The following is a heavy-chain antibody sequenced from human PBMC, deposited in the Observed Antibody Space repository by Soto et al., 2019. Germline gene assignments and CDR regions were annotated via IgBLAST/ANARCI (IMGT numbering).Heavy chain of an antibody. Sequence: EVQLVESGGGLVQPGGSLRLSCAASGFTFSSYWMSWLRQAPGKGLEWVANINQDGSEKYYVDSLKGRITLSRDNAKKSLYLQMNSLRAEDTAVYYCARPDHGDPLELGYWGQGILVTVSS. J-gene: IGHJ4*02. V-gene: IGHV3-7*01. CDR2: INQDGSEK. CDR3: ARPDHGDPLELGY. D-gene: IGHD2-21*02. CDR1: GFTFSSYW.